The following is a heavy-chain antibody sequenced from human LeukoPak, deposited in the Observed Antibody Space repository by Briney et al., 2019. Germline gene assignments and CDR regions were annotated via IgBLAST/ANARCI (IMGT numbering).Heavy chain of an antibody. CDR2: ISSSSSTI. J-gene: IGHJ4*02. CDR3: ARDDEPIVGATADY. CDR1: GFTFSSYS. Sequence: PGGSLRLSCAASGFTFSSYSMNWVRQAPGKGLGWVSYISSSSSTIYYADSVKGRFTISRDNAKNSLYLQMNSLRDEDTAVYYCARDDEPIVGATADYWGQGTLVTVSS. V-gene: IGHV3-48*02. D-gene: IGHD1-26*01.